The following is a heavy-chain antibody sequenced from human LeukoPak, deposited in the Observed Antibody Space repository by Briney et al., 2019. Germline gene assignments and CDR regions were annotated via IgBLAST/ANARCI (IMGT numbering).Heavy chain of an antibody. J-gene: IGHJ4*02. Sequence: GGSLRLSCAASGFTFSSYAMSWVRQAPGKGLEWVSAISGSGGSTYYADSVKGRFTISRDNPKNTLYLQMNSLRAEDTAVYYCANARITMVRGVIENFDYWGQGTLVTVSS. D-gene: IGHD3-10*01. V-gene: IGHV3-23*01. CDR3: ANARITMVRGVIENFDY. CDR2: ISGSGGST. CDR1: GFTFSSYA.